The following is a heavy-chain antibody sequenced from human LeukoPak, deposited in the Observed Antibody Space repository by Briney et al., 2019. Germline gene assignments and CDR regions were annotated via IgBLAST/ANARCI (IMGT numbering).Heavy chain of an antibody. CDR1: GFTFDDYA. Sequence: PGRSLRLSCAASGFTFDDYAMHWVRQAPGKGLEWVSGISWNSGSIGYADSVKGRFTISRDNAKNSLYLQMNSLRAEDTALYYCAKDIAGEMATPFDYWGQGTLVNVSS. V-gene: IGHV3-9*01. CDR3: AKDIAGEMATPFDY. J-gene: IGHJ4*02. D-gene: IGHD5-24*01. CDR2: ISWNSGSI.